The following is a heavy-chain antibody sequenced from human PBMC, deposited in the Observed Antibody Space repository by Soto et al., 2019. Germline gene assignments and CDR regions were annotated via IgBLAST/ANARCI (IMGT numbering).Heavy chain of an antibody. J-gene: IGHJ5*02. CDR1: GVSISGSSYY. CDR2: IYYSGQT. Sequence: PSETLSLTCSVSGVSISGSSYYWGWIRQPPGKGLEWIGSIYYSGQTYYNPSLKSRVTISVDRSKNQFSLNLTSVTATDTAFYSCERHGTSWGEGTLVTVSS. CDR3: ERHGTS. V-gene: IGHV4-39*01.